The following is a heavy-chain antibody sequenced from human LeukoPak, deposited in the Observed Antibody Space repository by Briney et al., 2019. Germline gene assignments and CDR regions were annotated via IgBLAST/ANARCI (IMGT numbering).Heavy chain of an antibody. CDR3: ARGAGSKADY. J-gene: IGHJ4*02. CDR1: GYRLTSYW. V-gene: IGHV5-51*01. D-gene: IGHD6-13*01. Sequence: GESLKISCKASGYRLTSYWIGWVRQMPGRGLEWMGIIYPADSDTRYRPSFHGQVTIPVDKSIDTAYLQWSSLKASDTAMYYCARGAGSKADYWGQGILVTVSS. CDR2: IYPADSDT.